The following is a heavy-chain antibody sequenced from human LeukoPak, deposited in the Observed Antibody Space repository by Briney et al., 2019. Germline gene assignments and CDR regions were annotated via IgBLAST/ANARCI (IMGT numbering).Heavy chain of an antibody. Sequence: GGSLRLSCAASGVTFSDYYMSWIRQAPGKGLEWVSYISSSGSTIYYADSVKSQFTISRDNAKNSLYLQMNSLRAEDTAVYYCAPTRSRYVGDAFDIWGQGTMVTVSS. D-gene: IGHD6-13*01. CDR3: APTRSRYVGDAFDI. J-gene: IGHJ3*02. CDR2: ISSSGSTI. CDR1: GVTFSDYY. V-gene: IGHV3-11*04.